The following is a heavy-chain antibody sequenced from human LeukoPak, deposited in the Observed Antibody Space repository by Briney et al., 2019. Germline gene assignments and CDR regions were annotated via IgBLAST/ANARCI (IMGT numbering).Heavy chain of an antibody. D-gene: IGHD2-15*01. V-gene: IGHV3-21*01. CDR2: ISGSTTYI. CDR1: GFTFSIYS. CDR3: ATTRYCNGGSCFALDY. J-gene: IGHJ4*02. Sequence: GGSLRLSCAASGFTFSIYSMNGVRQAPGQGLDWVASISGSTTYIYYADSMKGRFTISRDNAKNSLFLQMNSLRAEDTAVYYCATTRYCNGGSCFALDYWGQGTLVTVSS.